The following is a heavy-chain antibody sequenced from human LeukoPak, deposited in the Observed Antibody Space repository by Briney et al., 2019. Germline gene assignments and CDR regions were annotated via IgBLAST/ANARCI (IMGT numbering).Heavy chain of an antibody. Sequence: PSETLSLTCTVSGGSTSRYYWSWIRQPPGKRLEWLGYINQSGSTTYNPSLKSRLTMSVDTSKNQISLNLISLTAADTAVYYCARLPGIAAVWGQGTLVTASS. J-gene: IGHJ4*02. CDR3: ARLPGIAAV. V-gene: IGHV4-59*08. CDR2: INQSGST. CDR1: GGSTSRYY. D-gene: IGHD6-13*01.